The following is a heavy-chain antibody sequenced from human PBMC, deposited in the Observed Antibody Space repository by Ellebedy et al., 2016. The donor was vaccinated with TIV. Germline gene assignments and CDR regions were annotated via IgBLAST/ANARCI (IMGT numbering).Heavy chain of an antibody. Sequence: GESLKISXAASGFTFSNYWMSWVRQAPGKGLEWVANIKQDGSEKYYADSVKGRFTISRDNAKNTVYLQMKSLRAEDTAVYYCARGGNWNYVQIGYWGQGTLVTVSS. CDR3: ARGGNWNYVQIGY. V-gene: IGHV3-7*01. CDR2: IKQDGSEK. D-gene: IGHD1-7*01. CDR1: GFTFSNYW. J-gene: IGHJ4*02.